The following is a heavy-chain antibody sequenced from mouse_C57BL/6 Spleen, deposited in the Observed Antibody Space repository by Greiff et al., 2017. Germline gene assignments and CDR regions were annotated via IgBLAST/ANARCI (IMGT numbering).Heavy chain of an antibody. CDR1: GYTFTDYY. CDR3: ARYYYGSSYFGY. CDR2: ISPNNGGT. D-gene: IGHD1-1*01. J-gene: IGHJ2*01. Sequence: EVMLQQSGPELVKPGASVKISCKASGYTFTDYYMNWVKQSHGKSLEWMGGISPNNGGTSYNQKFKGKATLAVDKSSSTAYMQLRSLTSEDSAVYYCARYYYGSSYFGYWGQGTTLTVSS. V-gene: IGHV1-26*01.